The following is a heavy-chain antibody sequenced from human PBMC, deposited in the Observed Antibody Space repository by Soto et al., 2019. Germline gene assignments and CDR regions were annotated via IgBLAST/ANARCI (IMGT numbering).Heavy chain of an antibody. CDR2: ISAYNDNT. D-gene: IGHD1-7*01. J-gene: IGHJ2*01. CDR1: GYAFTSYG. V-gene: IGHV1-18*04. CDR3: VRENWNYDYYYFDL. Sequence: ASVKVSCKASGYAFTSYGISWVRQAPGQGLEWMGWISAYNDNTNYAQKLQDRVTMTTDTYTSTAYMELRSLRSDDTAVYYCVRENWNYDYYYFDLWGRGTLVTVSS.